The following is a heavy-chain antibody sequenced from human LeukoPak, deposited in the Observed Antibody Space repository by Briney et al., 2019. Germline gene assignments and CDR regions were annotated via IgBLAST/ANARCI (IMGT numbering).Heavy chain of an antibody. CDR2: TSYDKTKK. D-gene: IGHD6-19*01. CDR1: GFTFTSNA. CDR3: ARDTSWVAVAGNIDY. Sequence: PGGSLRLSCVASGFTFTSNAMHWVRQAPGKGLEWVAVTSYDKTKKYYVDSVKGRFTISRDNSKNTLYLQMNSLRAEDTAVYYCARDTSWVAVAGNIDYWGQGTLVTVSS. V-gene: IGHV3-30*03. J-gene: IGHJ4*02.